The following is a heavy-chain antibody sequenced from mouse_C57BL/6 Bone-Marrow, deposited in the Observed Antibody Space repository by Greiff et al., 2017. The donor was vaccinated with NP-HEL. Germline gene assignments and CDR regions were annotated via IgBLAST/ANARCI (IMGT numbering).Heavy chain of an antibody. Sequence: QVQLQQPGAELVKPGASVKLSCKASGYTFTSYWMQWVKQRPGQGLEWIGEIDPSDSYTNYNHKFKGKATLTVDTSSSTAYMQLSSLTSEDSAVYYCVYGSSHWYFDVWGTGTTVTVSS. D-gene: IGHD1-1*01. V-gene: IGHV1-50*01. CDR2: IDPSDSYT. J-gene: IGHJ1*03. CDR3: VYGSSHWYFDV. CDR1: GYTFTSYW.